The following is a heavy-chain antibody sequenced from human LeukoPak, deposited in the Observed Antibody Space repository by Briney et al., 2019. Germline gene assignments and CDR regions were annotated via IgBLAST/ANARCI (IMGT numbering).Heavy chain of an antibody. Sequence: GRSLRLSCAASGFPFSSYGMHWVRQAPGKGLEWVAVISYDGSNKYYADSVKGRFTISRDNSKNTLYLQMNSLRAEDTAVYYCAKESVDTAMVTGQAFDYWGQGTLVTVSS. CDR1: GFPFSSYG. D-gene: IGHD5-18*01. CDR2: ISYDGSNK. J-gene: IGHJ4*02. CDR3: AKESVDTAMVTGQAFDY. V-gene: IGHV3-30*18.